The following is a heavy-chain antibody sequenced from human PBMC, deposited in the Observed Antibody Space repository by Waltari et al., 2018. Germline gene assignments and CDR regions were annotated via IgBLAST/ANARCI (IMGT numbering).Heavy chain of an antibody. D-gene: IGHD5-18*01. V-gene: IGHV3-7*01. J-gene: IGHJ4*02. Sequence: EVQLVESGGGLVQPGGSLRLSCAASGFTFSSYWMSWVRQAPGKGLEWVANIKQDGSEKYYVDSVKGRFTISRDNAKNSLYLQMNSLRAEDTAVYYCTAMVDGVYFDYWGQGTLVTVSS. CDR3: TAMVDGVYFDY. CDR2: IKQDGSEK. CDR1: GFTFSSYW.